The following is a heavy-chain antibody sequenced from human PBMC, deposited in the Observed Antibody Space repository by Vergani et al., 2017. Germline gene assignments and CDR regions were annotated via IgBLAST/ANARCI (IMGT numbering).Heavy chain of an antibody. J-gene: IGHJ6*02. V-gene: IGHV4-59*01. CDR3: ARDRPIFGDGMDV. CDR2: IYYSGST. D-gene: IGHD3-3*01. CDR1: GGSISSYY. Sequence: QVQLQESGPGLVKPSETLSLTCTVSGGSISSYYWSWIRQPPGKGLEWIGYIYYSGSTNYNPSLKSRVTISVDTSKNQFSRKLSSVTAADTGVYYCARDRPIFGDGMDVWGQGTTVTVSS.